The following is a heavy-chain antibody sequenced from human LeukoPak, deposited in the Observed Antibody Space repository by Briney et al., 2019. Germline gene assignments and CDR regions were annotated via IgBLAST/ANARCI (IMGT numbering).Heavy chain of an antibody. V-gene: IGHV3-23*01. CDR1: GFTFSSYA. J-gene: IGHJ4*02. D-gene: IGHD3-10*01. CDR2: ITGSGEST. Sequence: GGSLRLSCAASGFTFSSYAMCWVRQAPGKGLEWVSTITGSGESTYYADSVKGRFTISRDSSKNTLYLQMNSLRAEDTAVYYCAKGTSASGTYYSAWNYWGQGTLVTVSS. CDR3: AKGTSASGTYYSAWNY.